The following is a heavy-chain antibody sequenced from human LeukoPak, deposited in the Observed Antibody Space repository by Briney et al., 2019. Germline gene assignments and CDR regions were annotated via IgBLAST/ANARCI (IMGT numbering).Heavy chain of an antibody. D-gene: IGHD6-13*01. CDR3: AKEGYSSTWNADFDF. CDR2: ISGSSGTT. V-gene: IGHV3-23*01. CDR1: GFTFSSYA. Sequence: PGGSLRLSCAVSGFTFSSYAMSWVRQAPGKGLEWVSAISGSSGTTYYADSVKGRSTISRDNSKNTLYLQMNSLRAEDTAVYYCAKEGYSSTWNADFDFGGQGTLVTVSS. J-gene: IGHJ4*02.